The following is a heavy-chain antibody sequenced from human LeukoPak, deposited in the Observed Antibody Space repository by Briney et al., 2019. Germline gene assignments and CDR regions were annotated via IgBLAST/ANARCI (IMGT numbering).Heavy chain of an antibody. V-gene: IGHV4-34*01. CDR2: INHSGST. CDR1: GGSFSGYY. D-gene: IGHD3-3*01. Sequence: SETLSLTCAVYGGSFSGYYWSWIRQPPGKGLEWIGEINHSGSTNYNPSLKSRVTISVDTSKNQFSLELSSVTAADTAVYYCARRAIWSAVRDYWGQGTLVTVSS. CDR3: ARRAIWSAVRDY. J-gene: IGHJ4*02.